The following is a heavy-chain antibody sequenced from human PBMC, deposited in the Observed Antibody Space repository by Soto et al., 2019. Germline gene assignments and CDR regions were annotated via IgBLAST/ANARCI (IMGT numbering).Heavy chain of an antibody. CDR3: AFVGATCAY. CDR2: TRNKGNSYTT. V-gene: IGHV3-72*01. Sequence: EVQLVESGGALVQPGGSLRLSCAASGFTFSDHHMDWVRQAPGKGLEWVGRTRNKGNSYTTEYAASVKGRFTISRDESNNSLYLQMNRLNPGDTAVYYCAFVGATCAYWGQGTLVTVSS. D-gene: IGHD1-26*01. J-gene: IGHJ4*02. CDR1: GFTFSDHH.